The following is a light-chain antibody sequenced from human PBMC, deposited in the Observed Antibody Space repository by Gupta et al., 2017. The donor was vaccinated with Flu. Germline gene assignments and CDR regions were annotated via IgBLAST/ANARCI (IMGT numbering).Light chain of an antibody. CDR3: QQFESAPFT. CDR2: GAS. CDR1: QSVGINY. J-gene: IGKJ4*01. Sequence: IVLQQSPSILSFPPGERATLSFSASQSVGINYLSWYQQKPGQAPSLLIYGASSRHTGIRDRVRGSVSGSGTDFTLTISRLEPEDFAVYYCQQFESAPFTFGGGTKVEI. V-gene: IGKV3-20*01.